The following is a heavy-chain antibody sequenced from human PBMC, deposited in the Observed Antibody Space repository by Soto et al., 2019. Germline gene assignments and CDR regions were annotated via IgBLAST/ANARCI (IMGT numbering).Heavy chain of an antibody. V-gene: IGHV4-4*02. D-gene: IGHD3-3*01. CDR2: IYHIGST. CDR3: AKRYFFLRGRRYCLGV. J-gene: IGHJ6*02. CDR1: GASINSANW. Sequence: SETLSLTCSFSGASINSANWWVWVRQPPGKGLEWIGEIYHIGSTTYNPSLKSRATISVDKSKNQFSLIVTSVTAADTAVYYCAKRYFFLRGRRYCLGVWGQGTTVTVSS.